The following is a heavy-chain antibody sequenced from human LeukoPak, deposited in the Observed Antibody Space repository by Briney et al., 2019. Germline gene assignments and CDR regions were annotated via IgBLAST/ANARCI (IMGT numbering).Heavy chain of an antibody. J-gene: IGHJ4*02. CDR3: ARDGHGGNSFDY. D-gene: IGHD4-23*01. CDR2: INPNSGST. V-gene: IGHV1-2*02. CDR1: GYTFTGSY. Sequence: GASVNVSYTPSGYTFTGSYMLGVRQAAGQRREWMGWINPNSGSTNYAQKFQGRVTMTRDTSISTAYMELSRLRSDDTAVYYCARDGHGGNSFDYWGQGTLVTVSS.